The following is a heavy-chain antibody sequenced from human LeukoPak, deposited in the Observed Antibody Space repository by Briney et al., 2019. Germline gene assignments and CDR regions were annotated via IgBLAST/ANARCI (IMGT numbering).Heavy chain of an antibody. CDR1: GGSISTYY. Sequence: PSETLSLTCSVSGGSISTYYWSWIRQPPGKGLEYIGYIYCSGSTNYNPSLKSRLTISVDTSNNHFSLKLSSVTAADTAVYYCARAGYYYGSGIRMPFFDYWGQGTLVTVSS. J-gene: IGHJ4*02. D-gene: IGHD3-10*01. V-gene: IGHV4-59*01. CDR3: ARAGYYYGSGIRMPFFDY. CDR2: IYCSGST.